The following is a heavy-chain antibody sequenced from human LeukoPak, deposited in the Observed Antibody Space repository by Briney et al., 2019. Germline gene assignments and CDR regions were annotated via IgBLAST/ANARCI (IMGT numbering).Heavy chain of an antibody. J-gene: IGHJ3*01. CDR1: GFTFDDYG. Sequence: GGSLRLSCAASGFTFDDYGMSWVRRAPGKGLEWGSGINWNGGSTGYADSVKGRFTISRDNAKNSLYLKMSSLRAEDTAVYYCSAGEGYYDSSDYYSVWHGNVGGRETMVTV. V-gene: IGHV3-20*04. D-gene: IGHD3-22*01. CDR2: INWNGGST. CDR3: SAGEGYYDSSDYYSVWHGNV.